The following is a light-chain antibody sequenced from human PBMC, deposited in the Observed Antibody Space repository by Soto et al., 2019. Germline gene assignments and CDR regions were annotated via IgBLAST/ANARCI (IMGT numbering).Light chain of an antibody. CDR1: QSLSVSY. Sequence: GFTHYTGTLSFSAGDISTLSCMASQSLSVSYIAWYQQKPGQAPRLLIYSTSTRAAGIPDRFTGRGSGTHFTLAISRLEPEDFAVYYCHQFGDSPQTFGQGTKVDIK. CDR2: STS. J-gene: IGKJ1*01. CDR3: HQFGDSPQT. V-gene: IGKV3-20*01.